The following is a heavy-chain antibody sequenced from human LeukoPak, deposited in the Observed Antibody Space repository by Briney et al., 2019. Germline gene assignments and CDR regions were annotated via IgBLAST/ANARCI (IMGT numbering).Heavy chain of an antibody. CDR3: ARRKARDGYNYPGIFDY. D-gene: IGHD5-24*01. V-gene: IGHV1-8*01. CDR2: MNPNSGNT. J-gene: IGHJ4*02. CDR1: GYTFTRYD. Sequence: ASVKVSCKASGYTFTRYDINWVRQATGQGLEWMGWMNPNSGNTGYAQKFQRRVTMTRNTSISTAYMELSSLRSEDRAVYYCARRKARDGYNYPGIFDYWGQGALVTVSS.